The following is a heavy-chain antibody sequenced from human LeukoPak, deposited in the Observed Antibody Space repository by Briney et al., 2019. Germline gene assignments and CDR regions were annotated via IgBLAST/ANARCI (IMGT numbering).Heavy chain of an antibody. D-gene: IGHD3-22*01. J-gene: IGHJ3*02. CDR1: GYSFTSYW. Sequence: GESLKISCKGSGYSFTSYWIGWVRQMPGKGLEWMGIIYPGDSDTRYSPSFQGQVTISADKSISTAYLQWSSLKASDTAMYYCARLGAHGESSGYYYGQSLPSSALDIWGQGTMVTVSS. CDR2: IYPGDSDT. CDR3: ARLGAHGESSGYYYGQSLPSSALDI. V-gene: IGHV5-51*01.